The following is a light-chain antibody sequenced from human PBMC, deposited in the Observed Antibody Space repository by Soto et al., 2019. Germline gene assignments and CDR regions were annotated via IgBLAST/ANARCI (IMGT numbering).Light chain of an antibody. Sequence: DIQMTQSPSSLSASVGDRVTITCRPSQGIGNSLAWYQQKPGKVPKLLIHAASTLLSGVPSRFSGSGSGTDFTLTISRLQPEDVATYYRQKYDSAPTFGPGTKVEIK. V-gene: IGKV1-27*01. CDR2: AAS. CDR3: QKYDSAPT. CDR1: QGIGNS. J-gene: IGKJ1*01.